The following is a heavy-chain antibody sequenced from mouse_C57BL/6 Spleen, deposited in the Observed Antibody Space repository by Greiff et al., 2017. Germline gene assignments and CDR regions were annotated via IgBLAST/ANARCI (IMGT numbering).Heavy chain of an antibody. CDR1: GYSFTDYN. Sequence: VQLKESGPELVKPGASVKISCKASGYSFTDYNMNWVKQSNGKSLEWIGVINPNYGTTSYNQKFKGKATLTVDQSSSTAYMQLNSLTSEDSAVYYCARLRITTVVEGYYFDYWGQGTTLTVSS. CDR3: ARLRITTVVEGYYFDY. CDR2: INPNYGTT. V-gene: IGHV1-39*01. J-gene: IGHJ2*01. D-gene: IGHD1-1*01.